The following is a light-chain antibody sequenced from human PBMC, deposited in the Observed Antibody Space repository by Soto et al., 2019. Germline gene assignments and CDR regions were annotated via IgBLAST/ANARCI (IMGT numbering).Light chain of an antibody. CDR3: QQYGRSPTWT. V-gene: IGKV3-20*01. CDR1: QTISGTY. J-gene: IGKJ1*01. Sequence: EIVLTQSPGTLSLSPGERATLSCRASQTISGTYLAWYPQKPGQAPRLLIYSSSSRAAGVSDRISGSGSGTDFSLTISRLEPEDFAMYYCQQYGRSPTWTFGQGTKVDIK. CDR2: SSS.